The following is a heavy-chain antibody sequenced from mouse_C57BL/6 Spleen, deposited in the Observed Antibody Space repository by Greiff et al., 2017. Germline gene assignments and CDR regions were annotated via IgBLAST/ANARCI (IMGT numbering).Heavy chain of an antibody. J-gene: IGHJ4*01. CDR1: GYTFTSYW. Sequence: VQLQESGAELVRPGSSVKLSCKASGYTFTSYWMHWVKQRPIQGLEWIGNIDPSDSETHSNQKFKDKATLTVDKSSSTAYMQLSSLTSEDSAVYYCARRGKLLYAMDYWGQGTSVTVSS. D-gene: IGHD2-1*01. V-gene: IGHV1-52*01. CDR2: IDPSDSET. CDR3: ARRGKLLYAMDY.